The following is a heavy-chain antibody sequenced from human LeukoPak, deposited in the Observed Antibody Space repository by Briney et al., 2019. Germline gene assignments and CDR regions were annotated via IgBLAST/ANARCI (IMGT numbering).Heavy chain of an antibody. CDR3: AANSADQNTLGSSYKV. D-gene: IGHD3-10*01. J-gene: IGHJ4*02. V-gene: IGHV4-59*04. CDR1: GFTVSSNY. Sequence: GSLRLSCAASGFTVSSNYMSWVCQSPGKGLEWIATISYSGTTYYNPSLKSRVTISVDMFENQFSLKLNSVTAADTAVYYCAANSADQNTLGSSYKVWGQGTLVTVSS. CDR2: ISYSGTT.